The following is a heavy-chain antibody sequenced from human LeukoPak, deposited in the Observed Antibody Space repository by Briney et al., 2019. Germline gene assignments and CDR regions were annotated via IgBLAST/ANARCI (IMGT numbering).Heavy chain of an antibody. Sequence: PWETLSRTCSVSGGSISNYYWSWIRQPPGKGLEWIGYIYYSGGTDYKPSLNSRVSMSVDTSKNQYSLRLSSLTAADTAVYYCARHTPVALRSGYYYNMDVWGQGTSVTVSS. D-gene: IGHD2-15*01. CDR3: ARHTPVALRSGYYYNMDV. J-gene: IGHJ6*02. V-gene: IGHV4-59*08. CDR1: GGSISNYY. CDR2: IYYSGGT.